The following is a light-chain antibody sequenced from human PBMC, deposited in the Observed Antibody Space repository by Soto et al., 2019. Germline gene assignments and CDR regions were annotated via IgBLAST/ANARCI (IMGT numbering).Light chain of an antibody. V-gene: IGKV3-20*01. Sequence: ELVMTQSPATLSLSPGARATLSCRASQSLTTDLAWYQQQPGQPPSLLIYGASNRATGIPDRFSGGGSGTEFTPTISRLEPEDFAVDYCQQYGSSGTFGQGTKVDIK. J-gene: IGKJ1*01. CDR3: QQYGSSGT. CDR2: GAS. CDR1: QSLTTD.